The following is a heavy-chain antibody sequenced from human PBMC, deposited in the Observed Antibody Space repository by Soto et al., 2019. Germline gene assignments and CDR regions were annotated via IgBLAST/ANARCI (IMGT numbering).Heavy chain of an antibody. J-gene: IGHJ6*02. V-gene: IGHV4-39*01. Sequence: KTSETLSLTCSVSGYSVSSSDYYWAWIRQPPGKGLEWIGSMLYSGLTYYNPSHKSRVTLSVDTSKNQFSVRLNSVTAPGTAVYYCAPLSVSLSGPYGIHVWGQGTTVTVSS. CDR3: APLSVSLSGPYGIHV. CDR1: GYSVSSSDYY. CDR2: MLYSGLT. D-gene: IGHD2-15*01.